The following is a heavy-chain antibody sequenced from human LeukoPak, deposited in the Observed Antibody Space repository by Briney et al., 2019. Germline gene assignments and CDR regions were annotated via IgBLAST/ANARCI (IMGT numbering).Heavy chain of an antibody. CDR2: IKQDGSEK. D-gene: IGHD5-24*01. CDR3: AGGRDVYRY. V-gene: IGHV3-7*01. Sequence: GGSLRLSCAASGFTFSSYWMTWARQAPGKGLEWVANIKQDGSEKYYVDSVKGRFTISRDNAKNSLYLQMNSLRAEDTAVYYCAGGRDVYRYWGQGTLVTVSS. J-gene: IGHJ4*02. CDR1: GFTFSSYW.